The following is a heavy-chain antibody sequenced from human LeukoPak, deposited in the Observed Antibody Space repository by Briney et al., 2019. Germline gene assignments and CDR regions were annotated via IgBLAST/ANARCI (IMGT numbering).Heavy chain of an antibody. J-gene: IGHJ4*02. CDR1: GFTFDDYG. CDR2: ISWNSGSI. CDR3: TKGPRVAVAGPNDY. D-gene: IGHD6-19*01. Sequence: PGGSLRLSCAASGFTFDDYGMHWVRQAPGKGLEWVSAISWNSGSIGYADSVKGRFTISRDNAKNSLYLQMNSLRAEDTALYYCTKGPRVAVAGPNDYWGQGTLVTVSS. V-gene: IGHV3-9*01.